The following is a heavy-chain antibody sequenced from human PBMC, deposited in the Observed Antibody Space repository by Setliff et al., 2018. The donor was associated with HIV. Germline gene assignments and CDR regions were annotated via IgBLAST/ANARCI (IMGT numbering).Heavy chain of an antibody. CDR2: IYHTGTS. CDR3: ARDVLDLVISVYGF. CDR1: GFSISSRYY. D-gene: IGHD3-22*01. J-gene: IGHJ4*02. Sequence: PSETLSLTCDVSGFSISSRYYWGGIRQSPGKGLEWIGNIYHTGTSYYNPSLNDRANVTLDTSKNQFPLKLNSVTAADTAVYYCARDVLDLVISVYGFWGQGIPVTVSS. V-gene: IGHV4-38-2*02.